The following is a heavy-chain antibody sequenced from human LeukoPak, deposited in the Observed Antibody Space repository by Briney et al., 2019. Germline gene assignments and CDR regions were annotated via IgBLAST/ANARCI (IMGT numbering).Heavy chain of an antibody. J-gene: IGHJ4*02. Sequence: ASVKVSCKASGGTFSSYAISWVRQAPGQGLEWMGGIIPIFGTANYAQKFQGRVTITADESTSTAYMELSSLRSDDTAVYYCARELYCGGDCSTSFDYWGQGTLVTVSS. CDR3: ARELYCGGDCSTSFDY. CDR2: IIPIFGTA. D-gene: IGHD2-21*02. V-gene: IGHV1-69*13. CDR1: GGTFSSYA.